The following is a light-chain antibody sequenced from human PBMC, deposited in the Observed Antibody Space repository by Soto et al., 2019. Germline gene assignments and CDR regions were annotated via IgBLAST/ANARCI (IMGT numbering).Light chain of an antibody. CDR3: KQSYSTPWT. J-gene: IGKJ1*01. V-gene: IGKV1-39*01. CDR2: AAS. Sequence: IQMTQSPSSLSASVGDRVTITCRASQSISSYLNWYQQKPGKAHKLLIYAASSLQSGGPSRFSGSGSGTDFTLTISSLQPEDFATYYCKQSYSTPWTFGQGTKVDIK. CDR1: QSISSY.